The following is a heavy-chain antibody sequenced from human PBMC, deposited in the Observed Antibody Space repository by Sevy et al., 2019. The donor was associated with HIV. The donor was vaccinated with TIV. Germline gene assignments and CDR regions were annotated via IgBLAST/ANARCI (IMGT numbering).Heavy chain of an antibody. CDR1: AYRIFNNW. CDR3: ASAPHLPFDGFHV. V-gene: IGHV5-51*01. Sequence: GQSLKISCKGSAYRIFNNWVAWVRQMPGKGLQWMGMIYPGNSDTRYSPSFQGQVTISADNSIGTAYLQWSSLKASDTAIYYCASAPHLPFDGFHVWGQGTMVTVSS. CDR2: IYPGNSDT. J-gene: IGHJ3*01.